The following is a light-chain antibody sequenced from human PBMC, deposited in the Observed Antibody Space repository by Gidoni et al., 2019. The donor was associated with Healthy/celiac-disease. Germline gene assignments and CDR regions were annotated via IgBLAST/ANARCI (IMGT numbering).Light chain of an antibody. CDR3: QQNDNTPLT. CDR1: QSISSY. CDR2: DAS. V-gene: IGKV1-39*01. J-gene: IGKJ4*01. Sequence: DIQMTQSPSSLSASVGDRVTITCRASQSISSYLNWYQQKPGTAPKLLIYDASNLQRGVPSRFSGSGSGTDFTLTISSLQPEDIATYYCQQNDNTPLTFGAGTKVEIK.